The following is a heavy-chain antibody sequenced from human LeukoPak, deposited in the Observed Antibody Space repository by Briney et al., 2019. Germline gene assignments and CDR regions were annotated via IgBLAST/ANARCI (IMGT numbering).Heavy chain of an antibody. Sequence: PSETLSLTCTVSGGSISSYYWSWIRQPPGKGLEWIGYIYYSGSTNHNPSLKSRVTISVDTSKNQFSLKLTSVTAADTAVYYCGVVKKGYYYYGMDVWGQGTTVTVSS. J-gene: IGHJ6*02. D-gene: IGHD3-3*01. V-gene: IGHV4-59*08. CDR2: IYYSGST. CDR1: GGSISSYY. CDR3: GVVKKGYYYYGMDV.